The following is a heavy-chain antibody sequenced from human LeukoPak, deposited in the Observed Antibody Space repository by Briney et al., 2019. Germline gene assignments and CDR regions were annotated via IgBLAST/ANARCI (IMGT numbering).Heavy chain of an antibody. CDR3: ARAVGNYYDSSGYYLVY. V-gene: IGHV1-69*13. D-gene: IGHD3-22*01. Sequence: SVKVSCKASGGTFSSYAISWVRQAPGQGLEWMGGIIPIFGTANYAQKFQGRVTITADESTSTAYMELSSLRSDDTAVYYCARAVGNYYDSSGYYLVYWGQGTLVTVSS. CDR1: GGTFSSYA. CDR2: IIPIFGTA. J-gene: IGHJ4*02.